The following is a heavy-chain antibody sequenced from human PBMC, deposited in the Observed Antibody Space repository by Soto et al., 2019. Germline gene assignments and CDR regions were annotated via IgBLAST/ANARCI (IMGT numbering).Heavy chain of an antibody. V-gene: IGHV4-34*01. CDR2: INHSGST. Sequence: TSETLSLTCAVYGGSFSGYYWSWIRQPPGKGLEWIGEINHSGSTNYNPSLKSRVTISVDTSKNQFSLKLSSVTAADTAVYYCARGRDIVVVPAAIHGDDYWGQGTLVTVSS. CDR3: ARGRDIVVVPAAIHGDDY. CDR1: GGSFSGYY. J-gene: IGHJ4*02. D-gene: IGHD2-2*01.